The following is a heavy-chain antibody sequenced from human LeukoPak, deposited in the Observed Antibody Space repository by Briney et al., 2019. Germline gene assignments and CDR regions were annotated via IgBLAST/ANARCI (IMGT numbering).Heavy chain of an antibody. Sequence: GGSLRLSCAASGFTFSSYSMNWVRQAPGKGLEWVSYISSSSSTIYYADSVKGRFTISRDNAKNSLYLQMNSLRAEDTAVYYCARRTMGATADYWGQGTLVTVSS. CDR2: ISSSSSTI. J-gene: IGHJ4*02. V-gene: IGHV3-48*01. CDR1: GFTFSSYS. D-gene: IGHD1-26*01. CDR3: ARRTMGATADY.